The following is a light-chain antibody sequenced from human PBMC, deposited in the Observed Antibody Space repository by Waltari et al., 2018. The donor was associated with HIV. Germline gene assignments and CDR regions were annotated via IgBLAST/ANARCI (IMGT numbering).Light chain of an antibody. J-gene: IGKJ4*01. CDR3: MQALEAPLT. CDR1: QSLLSRNGNNY. Sequence: DVVTTQSPLSLRVTPGEPASISCRSSQSLLSRNGNNYLDWYLQKPGQSPQLLIYVGSNRASGVPDRFSGSGSGTDFTLKISRVEAEDVGVYYCMQALEAPLTFGGGTKVQIK. CDR2: VGS. V-gene: IGKV2-28*01.